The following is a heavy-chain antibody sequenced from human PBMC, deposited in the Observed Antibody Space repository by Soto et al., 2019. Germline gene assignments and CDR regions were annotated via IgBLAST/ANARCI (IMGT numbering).Heavy chain of an antibody. CDR1: GYTFTSYA. J-gene: IGHJ5*02. CDR2: INAGNGNT. CDR3: ARVPQPQYYYDSSGSDWFDL. V-gene: IGHV1-3*01. Sequence: GASVKVSCKASGYTFTSYAMHWVRQAPGQRLEWMGWINAGNGNTKYSQKFQGRVTITRDTSASTAYMELSSLRSEDTAVYYCARVPQPQYYYDSSGSDWFDLWGQGTLVTVSS. D-gene: IGHD3-22*01.